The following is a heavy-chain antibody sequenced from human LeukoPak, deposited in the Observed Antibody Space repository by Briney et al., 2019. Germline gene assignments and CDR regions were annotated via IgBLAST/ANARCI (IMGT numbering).Heavy chain of an antibody. CDR1: GFTFSSYA. CDR2: ISGGGDIT. V-gene: IGHV3-23*01. D-gene: IGHD1-26*01. CDR3: AKAHSGSFYSGIH. J-gene: IGHJ4*02. Sequence: PGGSLRLSCAASGFTFSSYAVSWVRQAPGKGLEWVSAISGGGDITYYAGSVKGRFTISRDNSKNTLYLQVSSLRADDTAVYYCAKAHSGSFYSGIHWGQGTLVTVSS.